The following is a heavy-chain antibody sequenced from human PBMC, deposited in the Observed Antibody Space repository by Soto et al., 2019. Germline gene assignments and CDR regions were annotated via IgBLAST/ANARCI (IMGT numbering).Heavy chain of an antibody. V-gene: IGHV3-30*18. D-gene: IGHD6-13*01. CDR2: ISYDGSNK. CDR1: GFTFSSYG. Sequence: QVQLVESGGGVVQPGRSLRLSCAASGFTFSSYGMHWVRQAPGKGLEWVAVISYDGSNKYYADSVKGRFTISRDNSKNTLYLQMDSLRAEDTAVYFCAEEGIAAAGTPMGYYYGMDVWGQGTTVTVSS. J-gene: IGHJ6*02. CDR3: AEEGIAAAGTPMGYYYGMDV.